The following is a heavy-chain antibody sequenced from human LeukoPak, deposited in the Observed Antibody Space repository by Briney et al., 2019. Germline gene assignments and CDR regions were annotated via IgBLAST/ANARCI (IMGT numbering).Heavy chain of an antibody. CDR2: IIPIFGTA. D-gene: IGHD2-2*01. Sequence: SVKVSCKASGGTFSSYAISWVRQAPGQGLEWMGGIIPIFGTANYAQKFQGRVTITTDESTSTAYMELSSLRSEDTAVYYCARGRWVVPAATSYYYYYYYMDVWGKGTTVTVSS. CDR1: GGTFSSYA. CDR3: ARGRWVVPAATSYYYYYYYMDV. J-gene: IGHJ6*03. V-gene: IGHV1-69*05.